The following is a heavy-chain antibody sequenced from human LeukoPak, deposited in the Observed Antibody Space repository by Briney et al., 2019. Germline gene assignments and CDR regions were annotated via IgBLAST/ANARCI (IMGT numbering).Heavy chain of an antibody. CDR1: GGSISSSSYS. CDR3: ARQWVVVVSPYFDY. Sequence: SETLSLTCTVSGGSISSSSYSWGWIRQPPGKGLEWIGSIYYSGSTYYNPSLKSRVTISVDTSKNQFSLKLSSVTAADTAVYYCARQWVVVVSPYFDYWGQGTLVTVSS. D-gene: IGHD3-22*01. CDR2: IYYSGST. V-gene: IGHV4-39*01. J-gene: IGHJ4*02.